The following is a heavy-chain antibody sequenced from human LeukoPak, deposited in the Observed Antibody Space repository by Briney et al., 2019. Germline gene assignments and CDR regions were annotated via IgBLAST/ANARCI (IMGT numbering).Heavy chain of an antibody. D-gene: IGHD1-26*01. Sequence: GGSLRLSCSASGFTFDDYAMHWVRQAPGKGLEWVSGISWNSGSIGYADSVKGRFTISRDNAKNSLYLQMNSLRAEDMALYYCAKAKSGSYGDYFDYWGQGTLVTVSS. CDR2: ISWNSGSI. V-gene: IGHV3-9*03. CDR1: GFTFDDYA. CDR3: AKAKSGSYGDYFDY. J-gene: IGHJ4*02.